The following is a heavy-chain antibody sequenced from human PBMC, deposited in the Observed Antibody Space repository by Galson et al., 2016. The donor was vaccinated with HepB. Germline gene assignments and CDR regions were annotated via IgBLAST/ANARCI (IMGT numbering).Heavy chain of an antibody. CDR2: ISGSGTTI. J-gene: IGHJ6*02. CDR1: GFIFSDYY. Sequence: SLRLSCAASGFIFSDYYMSWVRQAPGKGLEWVSYISGSGTTIYYADSVKGRFTSSRDNAKNSLFLQMNSLRAEDTAVYYCARGAIDYGDHLYYYSGMDVWGQGTTVTVSS. CDR3: ARGAIDYGDHLYYYSGMDV. V-gene: IGHV3-11*01. D-gene: IGHD4-17*01.